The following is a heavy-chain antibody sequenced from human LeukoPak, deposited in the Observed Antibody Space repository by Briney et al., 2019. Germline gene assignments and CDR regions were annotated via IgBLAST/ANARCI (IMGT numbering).Heavy chain of an antibody. J-gene: IGHJ5*02. CDR2: MNPNSGNT. V-gene: IGHV1-8*03. CDR3: ARPLRFLEWSFDP. Sequence: ASVKVSCKASGYTFTSYDINWVRQAPGQGLEWMGWMNPNSGNTGYAQKFQGRVTITRNTSISTAYMELSSLRSEDTAVYYCARPLRFLEWSFDPWGQGTLVTVPS. CDR1: GYTFTSYD. D-gene: IGHD3-3*01.